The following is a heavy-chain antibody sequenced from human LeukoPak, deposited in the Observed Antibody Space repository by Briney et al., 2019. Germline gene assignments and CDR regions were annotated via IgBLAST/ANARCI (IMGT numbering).Heavy chain of an antibody. V-gene: IGHV3-30*01. CDR3: ARSSISPHYYFYYMDV. J-gene: IGHJ6*03. D-gene: IGHD2-2*01. CDR1: GFTFSSYA. CDR2: ISHDGNDK. Sequence: GRSLRLYCTASGFTFSSYAMHWVRQAPGKGLEWVAFISHDGNDKYFADSVRGRFTISRDISKNTLYLLMNSLRAEDTPVYYCARSSISPHYYFYYMDVLGKGTTVTVSS.